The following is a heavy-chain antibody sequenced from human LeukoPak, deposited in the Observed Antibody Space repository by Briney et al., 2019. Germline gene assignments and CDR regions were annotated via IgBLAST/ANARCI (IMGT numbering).Heavy chain of an antibody. CDR3: ARDYKYAFDN. J-gene: IGHJ4*02. D-gene: IGHD5-24*01. V-gene: IGHV3-48*01. CDR2: IGISSGNT. CDR1: GFTFSAYS. Sequence: SGGSLRLSCAASGFTFSAYSMNWVRQAPGKGLEWISYIGISSGNTKYADSVKGRFTISGDKAKNSLYLQMNSLRVEDTAGYYCARDYKYAFDNWGQGTLVTVSS.